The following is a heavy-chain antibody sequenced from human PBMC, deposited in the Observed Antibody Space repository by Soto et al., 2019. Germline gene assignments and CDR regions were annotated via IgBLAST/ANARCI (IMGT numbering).Heavy chain of an antibody. Sequence: PGRSLRLSCAASGFTFSTYAMNWVRQAPGKGLEWVSAVSDSGDSTFYADSVKGRFTISRDNSKNTLYLQMNSLRADDTAVYYCAKLQQSVNSPNYWGQGNLVTVS. CDR3: AKLQQSVNSPNY. CDR1: GFTFSTYA. CDR2: VSDSGDST. D-gene: IGHD6-13*01. V-gene: IGHV3-23*01. J-gene: IGHJ4*02.